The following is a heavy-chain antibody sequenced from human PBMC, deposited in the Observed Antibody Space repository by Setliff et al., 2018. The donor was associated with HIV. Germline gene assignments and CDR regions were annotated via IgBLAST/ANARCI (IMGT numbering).Heavy chain of an antibody. Sequence: GASVKVSCKASGYTFTDNYIHWVRQAPGQGLEWVAWINPSSGRTDYAQRFQGRVTLTSDSSISTAYMELSRLRSDDTATYYCTRGYAYYFDFCGQGTLVTVSS. V-gene: IGHV1-2*02. CDR3: TRGYAYYFDF. CDR1: GYTFTDNY. J-gene: IGHJ4*02. D-gene: IGHD3-16*01. CDR2: INPSSGRT.